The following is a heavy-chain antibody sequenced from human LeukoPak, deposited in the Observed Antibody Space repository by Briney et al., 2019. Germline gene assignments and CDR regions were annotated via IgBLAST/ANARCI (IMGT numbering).Heavy chain of an antibody. CDR3: ARVAITGYSSSSDYFDN. CDR1: GSSFTTYW. CDR2: IYPDDSDT. V-gene: IGHV5-51*01. Sequence: GESLKISCTASGSSFTTYWIGWVRQLPGKGLEWMGVIYPDDSDTRYSPSFQGQVTISADRSISTAYLQWSSLKASDTAMYYCARVAITGYSSSSDYFDNWGQGTLVTVSS. J-gene: IGHJ4*02. D-gene: IGHD6-6*01.